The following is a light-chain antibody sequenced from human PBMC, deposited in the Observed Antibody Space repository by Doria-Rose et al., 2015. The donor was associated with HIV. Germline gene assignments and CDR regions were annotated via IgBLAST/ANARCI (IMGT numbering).Light chain of an antibody. V-gene: IGKV3-20*01. CDR1: QRVKSSY. J-gene: IGKJ5*01. CDR3: QQYGTSRGT. CDR2: DAS. Sequence: EIVLTQSPGTLSLSPGERATLSCRASQRVKSSYLAWYQHMPGQAPRLLIYDASTRATGIPDRFSGSGSGTDFTLTISRLEPEDVAVYYCQQYGTSRGTFGQGTRLEIK.